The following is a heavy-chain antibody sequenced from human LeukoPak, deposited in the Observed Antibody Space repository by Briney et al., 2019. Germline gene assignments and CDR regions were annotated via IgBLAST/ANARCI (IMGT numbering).Heavy chain of an antibody. D-gene: IGHD1-1*01. Sequence: SQTLSPTCAISGASVSGSASWNWIRQSPSRGLEWLGRTYYRSKWDSEYATSVKSRISINADTSKNQFSLQLNSVIPEDTAVYYCARDPDSSNEWGPFDPWGQGTMVTVSS. J-gene: IGHJ5*02. CDR3: ARDPDSSNEWGPFDP. CDR2: TYYRSKWDS. CDR1: GASVSGSAS. V-gene: IGHV6-1*01.